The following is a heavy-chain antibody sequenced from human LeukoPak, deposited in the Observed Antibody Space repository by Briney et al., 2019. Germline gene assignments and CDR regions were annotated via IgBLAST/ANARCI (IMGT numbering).Heavy chain of an antibody. CDR1: GGSLSGYY. CDR3: ARGDDSKKSGY. CDR2: IHPSGST. J-gene: IGHJ4*02. V-gene: IGHV4-34*01. Sequence: PSETLSLTCAVYGGSLSGYYWSWIRQPPGKGLEWIGEIHPSGSTYSKPSLESRVTMSVDTSKNHFSLKLTSVTAADTAVYYCARGDDSKKSGYWGQGTLVTVSS. D-gene: IGHD3-22*01.